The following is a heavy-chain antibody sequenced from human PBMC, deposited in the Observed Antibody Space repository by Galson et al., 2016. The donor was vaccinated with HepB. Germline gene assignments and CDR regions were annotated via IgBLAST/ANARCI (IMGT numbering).Heavy chain of an antibody. CDR2: ISWNSGSV. CDR1: GFTFSTYA. J-gene: IGHJ1*01. V-gene: IGHV3-9*01. D-gene: IGHD4-17*01. Sequence: SLRLSCAASGFTFSTYAMHWVRQPPGKGLEWVSGISWNSGSVGYADSVKGRFTISRDNVENSLYLQMNSLRAEDTALYYCAKTNTMTTEYFQHWGQGTLVTVSS. CDR3: AKTNTMTTEYFQH.